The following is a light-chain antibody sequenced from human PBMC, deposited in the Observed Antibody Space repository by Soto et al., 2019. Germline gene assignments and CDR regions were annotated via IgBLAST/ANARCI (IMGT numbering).Light chain of an antibody. CDR2: LGS. CDR3: MQALQIRVE. CDR1: QSLLHSNGYNY. J-gene: IGKJ1*01. V-gene: IGKV2-28*01. Sequence: DGVTTQFPLSLSVTPGEPASISCRSSQSLLHSNGYNYLDWYVQKPGQSPQLLIYLGSNRASGVPDRFSGSGSGTDFTLKISRVEAEDVGVYYCMQALQIRVEFGQGTKVEIK.